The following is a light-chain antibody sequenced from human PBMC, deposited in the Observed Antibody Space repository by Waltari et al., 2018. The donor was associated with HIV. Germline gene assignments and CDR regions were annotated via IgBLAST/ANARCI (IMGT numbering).Light chain of an antibody. CDR3: QFYDSSLSGVI. Sequence: QSVLTQPPPVSAAPGQRVTISCTGSSSNIGAGYDVHWYQHLPGTATKRLIYDNNNRPSGVPHRFSGSKSGTSASLAITGLQAEDEADYYCQFYDSSLSGVIFGGGTKLTVL. V-gene: IGLV1-40*01. CDR2: DNN. J-gene: IGLJ2*01. CDR1: SSNIGAGYD.